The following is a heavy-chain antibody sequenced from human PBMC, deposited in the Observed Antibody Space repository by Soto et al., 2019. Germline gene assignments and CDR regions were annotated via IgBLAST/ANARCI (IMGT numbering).Heavy chain of an antibody. CDR3: ARANLPFSDFWSGCFDL. Sequence: ASVKVSGKASGYTFTGYYMHWVRQAPGQGLEWMGWINPNSGGTNYAQKFQGRVTMTRDTSISTAYMELSRLRSDDTAVYYCARANLPFSDFWSGCFDLWGQGTLVTVSS. J-gene: IGHJ4*02. V-gene: IGHV1-2*02. D-gene: IGHD3-3*01. CDR2: INPNSGGT. CDR1: GYTFTGYY.